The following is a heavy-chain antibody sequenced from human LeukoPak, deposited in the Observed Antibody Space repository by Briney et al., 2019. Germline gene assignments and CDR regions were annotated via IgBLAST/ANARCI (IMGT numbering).Heavy chain of an antibody. CDR2: INHSGST. J-gene: IGHJ4*02. CDR1: GGSFGGYY. Sequence: SETLSLTCAVYGGSFGGYYWSWIRQPPGKGLEWIGEINHSGSTNYNPSLKSRVTISVDTSKNQFSLKLSSVTAADTAVYYCARLSLGYCSSTSCYALDYWGQGTLVTVSS. D-gene: IGHD2-2*01. V-gene: IGHV4-34*01. CDR3: ARLSLGYCSSTSCYALDY.